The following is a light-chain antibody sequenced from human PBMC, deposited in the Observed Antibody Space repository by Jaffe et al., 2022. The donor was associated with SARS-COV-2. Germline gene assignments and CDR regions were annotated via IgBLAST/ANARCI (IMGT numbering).Light chain of an antibody. J-gene: IGKJ1*01. CDR1: ESISSW. CDR3: QQYKSHRT. Sequence: DIQMTQSPSTLSASVGDRVTITCRASESISSWLAWYQQKPGKAPNLLIYKASSLESGVPSRFSGSGSGTEFTLTISSLQPDDLATYYCQQYKSHRTFGQGTNVEIK. V-gene: IGKV1-5*03. CDR2: KAS.